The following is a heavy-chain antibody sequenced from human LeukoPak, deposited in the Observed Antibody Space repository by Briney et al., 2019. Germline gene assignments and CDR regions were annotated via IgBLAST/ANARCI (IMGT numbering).Heavy chain of an antibody. V-gene: IGHV4-39*07. J-gene: IGHJ3*02. CDR3: ARDWYYDSSGRNDAFDI. CDR2: IYYSGST. CDR1: GGSISSSSYY. D-gene: IGHD3-22*01. Sequence: PSETLSLSCTVSGGSISSSSYYWGWIRQPSGKGLEWIGSIYYSGSTYYNPSLKSRVTTSVDTSKNQFSLKLSSVTAADTAVYYCARDWYYDSSGRNDAFDIWGQGTMVTVSS.